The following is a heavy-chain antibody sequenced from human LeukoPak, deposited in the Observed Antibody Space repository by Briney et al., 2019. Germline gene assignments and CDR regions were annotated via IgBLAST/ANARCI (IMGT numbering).Heavy chain of an antibody. CDR2: ISSSSSYI. CDR1: GFTFSSYS. J-gene: IGHJ4*02. V-gene: IGHV3-21*01. Sequence: PGGSLRLSCAASGFTFSSYSMNWVRQAPGKGLEWVSSISSSSSYIYYADSVKGRFTISRDNAKNSLYLQMNSLRAEDTAVYYCARGGRPKGYFDYWGQGTLVTVSS. CDR3: ARGGRPKGYFDY.